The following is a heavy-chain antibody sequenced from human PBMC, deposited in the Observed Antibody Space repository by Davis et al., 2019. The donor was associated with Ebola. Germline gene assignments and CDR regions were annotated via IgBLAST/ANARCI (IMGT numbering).Heavy chain of an antibody. CDR3: VKDRSSVAAIGYNWFDS. Sequence: GESLKISCQASGFIFKAYAMHWVRQAPGKGLEWVSVISGSGAETYSADSVKGRFTISRDNAKSTLYLQMNSLRAEDTAVYYCVKDRSSVAAIGYNWFDSWGQGTPVTVSS. CDR2: ISGSGAET. CDR1: GFIFKAYA. V-gene: IGHV3-23*01. J-gene: IGHJ5*01. D-gene: IGHD2-21*01.